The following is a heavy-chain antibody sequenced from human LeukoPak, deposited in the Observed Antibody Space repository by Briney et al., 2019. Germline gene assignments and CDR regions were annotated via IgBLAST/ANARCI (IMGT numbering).Heavy chain of an antibody. CDR2: ISTGSSYI. D-gene: IGHD4-23*01. CDR3: ATGTEEITVVTPCY. Sequence: GGSLRLSCAASGFTFTTYTMNGVRQAPGKGLEWVSSISTGSSYIHYADSVKGRFTISRDNAKNSLYLQMNSLRAEDTAVYYCATGTEEITVVTPCYWGQGTLVTVSS. J-gene: IGHJ4*02. CDR1: GFTFTTYT. V-gene: IGHV3-21*01.